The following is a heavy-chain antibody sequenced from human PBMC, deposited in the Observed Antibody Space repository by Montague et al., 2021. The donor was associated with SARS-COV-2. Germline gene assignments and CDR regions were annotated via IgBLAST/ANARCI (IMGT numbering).Heavy chain of an antibody. V-gene: IGHV4-59*08. CDR1: GDSISDYY. Sequence: SETLSLTCTVSGDSISDYYWSWIRQPPGRGLEWIAYIYDSGTVDYNPSLKNRVTILVDTSKKQFSLKLSFATAADTAVYYCAAQTDNYYYSLDVWGQGTTATVS. CDR2: IYDSGTV. J-gene: IGHJ6*02. CDR3: AAQTDNYYYSLDV. D-gene: IGHD2-15*01.